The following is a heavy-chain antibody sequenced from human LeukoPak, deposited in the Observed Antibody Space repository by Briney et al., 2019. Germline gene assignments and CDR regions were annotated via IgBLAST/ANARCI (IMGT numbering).Heavy chain of an antibody. V-gene: IGHV3-30-3*01. CDR1: GGTFSTYA. D-gene: IGHD6-19*01. Sequence: SCKASGGTFSTYAMHWVRQAPGKGLEWVAFTSFDESNKLYADSVEGRFTISRDNSKNTLFLQMHNLRVDDTAMYYCAVVAGRFPPDYWGQGTLVTVSS. CDR3: AVVAGRFPPDY. CDR2: TSFDESNK. J-gene: IGHJ4*02.